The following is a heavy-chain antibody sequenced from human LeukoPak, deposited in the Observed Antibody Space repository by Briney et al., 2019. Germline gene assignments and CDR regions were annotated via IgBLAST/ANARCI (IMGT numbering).Heavy chain of an antibody. CDR2: ISGSGGST. V-gene: IGHV3-23*01. J-gene: IGHJ3*02. Sequence: GGSLRLSCAASGFTFSSYAMSWVRQAPGKGLEWVSAISGSGGSTYYADSVKGRFTISRDNSKNTLYLQMNSLRAEDTAVYYCAKDLIRWGIFGVALRAFDIWGQGTMVTVSS. D-gene: IGHD3-3*01. CDR3: AKDLIRWGIFGVALRAFDI. CDR1: GFTFSSYA.